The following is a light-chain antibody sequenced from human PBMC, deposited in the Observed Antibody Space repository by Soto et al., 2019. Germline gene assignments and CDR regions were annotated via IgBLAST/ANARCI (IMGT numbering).Light chain of an antibody. V-gene: IGLV1-44*01. CDR3: ATWESSQNALL. Sequence: QSVLTQPPSASGTPGQTVTISCSGSSTNIGSNYVNWYQQLQGAALRLLIYPGNRRPSGVPDRFSGSKSGTSASLAISGRQSEDEGDYYCATWESSQNALLFGGGTKVNVL. J-gene: IGLJ2*01. CDR2: PGN. CDR1: STNIGSNY.